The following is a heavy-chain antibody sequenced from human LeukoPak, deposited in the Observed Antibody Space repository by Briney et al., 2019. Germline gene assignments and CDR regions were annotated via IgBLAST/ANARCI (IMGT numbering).Heavy chain of an antibody. J-gene: IGHJ6*02. V-gene: IGHV1-2*02. D-gene: IGHD2-2*03. CDR3: ARVDIVILPAAIYYGMDV. CDR2: IKPNSGGT. Sequence: ASVKGSCKASGYTFTYYYMHWVRQAPGQGLEWMGWIKPNSGGTNYAQKFQGRVTMTRDTSFSTAYMELSSLRSDDTAVYYCARVDIVILPAAIYYGMDVWGQGTTVTVSS. CDR1: GYTFTYYY.